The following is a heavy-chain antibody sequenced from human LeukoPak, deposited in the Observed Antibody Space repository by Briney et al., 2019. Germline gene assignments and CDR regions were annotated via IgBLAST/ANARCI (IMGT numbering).Heavy chain of an antibody. CDR3: ARGHRGDY. J-gene: IGHJ4*02. D-gene: IGHD3-10*01. Sequence: PSETLSLTCTVSGASIISDTYYWGWIRQPPGKGLEWIGEINHSGSTNYNPSLKSRVTISVATSKNQFSLKLSSVTAADTAVYYCARGHRGDYWGQGTLVTVSS. CDR2: INHSGST. CDR1: GASIISDTYY. V-gene: IGHV4-39*07.